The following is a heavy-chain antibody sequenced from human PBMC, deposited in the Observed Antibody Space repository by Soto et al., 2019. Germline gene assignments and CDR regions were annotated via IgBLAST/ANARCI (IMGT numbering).Heavy chain of an antibody. D-gene: IGHD3-10*01. V-gene: IGHV1-18*01. CDR2: ISAYNGNT. CDR1: GYTFTSYG. J-gene: IGHJ4*02. CDR3: ARDRGFGELIADESYFDY. Sequence: QVQLVQSGAEVKKPGASVKVSCKASGYTFTSYGISWVRQAPGQGLEWMGWISAYNGNTNYAQKLQGRVTMTTDTTTSTAYMELRSLRSDDTAVYYCARDRGFGELIADESYFDYWGQGTQVTVSS.